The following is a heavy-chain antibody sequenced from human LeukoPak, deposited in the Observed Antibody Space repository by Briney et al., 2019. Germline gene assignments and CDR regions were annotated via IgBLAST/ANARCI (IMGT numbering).Heavy chain of an antibody. D-gene: IGHD3-22*01. CDR1: GYTFTSYY. CDR3: ARLRSSGYLPNYYYYGMDV. J-gene: IGHJ6*02. Sequence: ASVKVSCKASGYTFTSYYMHWVRQAPGQGLEWMGIINPSGGSTSYAQKFQGRVTMTRDTSTSTVYMELSNLRSEDTAVYYCARLRSSGYLPNYYYYGMDVWGQGTTVTVSS. CDR2: INPSGGST. V-gene: IGHV1-46*01.